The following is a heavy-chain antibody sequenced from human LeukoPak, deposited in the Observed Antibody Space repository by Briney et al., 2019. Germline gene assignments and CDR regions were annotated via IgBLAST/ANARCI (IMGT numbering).Heavy chain of an antibody. CDR1: GITFSSYG. J-gene: IGHJ4*02. D-gene: IGHD3-22*01. Sequence: GALRLSCAASGITFSSYGMSWVRQAPGKGLEWVSSISSTGGTTYYADSVKGRFTISRDNSKNTLYLQMNSLRAEDTAVYYCAKDLVVDPNPPGDYWGQGTLVTVSS. V-gene: IGHV3-23*01. CDR2: ISSTGGTT. CDR3: AKDLVVDPNPPGDY.